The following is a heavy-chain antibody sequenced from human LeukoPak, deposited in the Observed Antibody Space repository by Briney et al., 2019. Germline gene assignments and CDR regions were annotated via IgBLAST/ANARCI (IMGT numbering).Heavy chain of an antibody. CDR3: ARDRRLWNMDV. Sequence: GGSLRLSCAASGFTFSSYGMSWVRQAPGKGLEWVSGIRAGGDNTYYADSVKGRFTISRDNAKNTLYLQMNSLRAEDTAVYYCARDRRLWNMDVWGTGTTVTISS. J-gene: IGHJ6*03. V-gene: IGHV3-23*01. CDR2: IRAGGDNT. D-gene: IGHD4/OR15-4a*01. CDR1: GFTFSSYG.